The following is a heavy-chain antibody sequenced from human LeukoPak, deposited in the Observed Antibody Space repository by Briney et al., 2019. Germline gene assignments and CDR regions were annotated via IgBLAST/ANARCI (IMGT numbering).Heavy chain of an antibody. CDR1: GFIFSNSG. J-gene: IGHJ4*02. D-gene: IGHD1-26*01. V-gene: IGHV3-23*01. CDR3: GRGLGSPLDY. Sequence: GGSRRLSCAASGFIFSNSGMSWVRQAPGKGLEWVSGISINGAGTYYADSVKGRFTISRDNSKNTLYLQMNSLRAEDTAIYYCGRGLGSPLDYWGQGILVTVSS. CDR2: ISINGAGT.